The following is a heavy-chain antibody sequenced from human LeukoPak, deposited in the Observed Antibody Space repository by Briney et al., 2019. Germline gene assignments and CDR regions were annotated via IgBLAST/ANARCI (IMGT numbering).Heavy chain of an antibody. CDR1: GFTFSSYG. V-gene: IGHV3-48*04. D-gene: IGHD2-2*01. J-gene: IGHJ4*02. CDR2: ISSSGSTI. Sequence: GGSLRLSCAASGFTFSSYGMNWVRQAPGKGLEWVSYISSSGSTIYYADSVKGRFTISRDNAKNSLYLQMNSLRTEDTSVYYCAPHCSSASCPDYWGQGTLVAVSS. CDR3: APHCSSASCPDY.